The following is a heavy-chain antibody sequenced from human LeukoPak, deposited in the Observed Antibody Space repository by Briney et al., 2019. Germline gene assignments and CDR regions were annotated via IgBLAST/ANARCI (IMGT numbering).Heavy chain of an antibody. D-gene: IGHD3-3*01. J-gene: IGHJ5*02. Sequence: PGGSLRLSCAASGFTFSSYAMSWVRQAPGKGLEWVSVITSNSGNIYYADSVKGRFTISRDNSKNTLFLHMNLLRVEDTAVYYCAKRGSYDLWSGNYYYAMDPWGQGTLVTVSS. CDR3: AKRGSYDLWSGNYYYAMDP. CDR2: ITSNSGNI. V-gene: IGHV3-23*01. CDR1: GFTFSSYA.